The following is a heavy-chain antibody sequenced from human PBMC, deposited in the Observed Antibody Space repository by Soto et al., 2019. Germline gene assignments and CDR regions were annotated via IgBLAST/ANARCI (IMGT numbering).Heavy chain of an antibody. CDR2: INPSGGST. D-gene: IGHD3-22*01. J-gene: IGHJ5*02. V-gene: IGHV1-46*01. Sequence: ASVKLSCKASGYTFTSYYMHWLRQAPEQGLEWMGIINPSGGSTSYAQKFQGRVTMTRDTSTSTVYMELSSLRSEDTAVYYCAREGSYYDSSGYYSLFPFDPWGQGTLVTVSS. CDR1: GYTFTSYY. CDR3: AREGSYYDSSGYYSLFPFDP.